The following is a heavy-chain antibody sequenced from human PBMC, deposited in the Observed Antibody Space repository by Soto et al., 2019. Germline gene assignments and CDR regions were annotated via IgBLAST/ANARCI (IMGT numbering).Heavy chain of an antibody. V-gene: IGHV3-30-3*01. D-gene: IGHD3-9*01. Sequence: PGGSLRLSCAASDFSFSSYAMRWIRQAPGKGLEWLAVISFDGNIIQYADSVKGRFIISRDNSKNTLYLQMNSLRGDDTAVYYCARTFDTITYYFDYWGQGTLVTVSS. CDR1: DFSFSSYA. CDR2: ISFDGNII. J-gene: IGHJ4*02. CDR3: ARTFDTITYYFDY.